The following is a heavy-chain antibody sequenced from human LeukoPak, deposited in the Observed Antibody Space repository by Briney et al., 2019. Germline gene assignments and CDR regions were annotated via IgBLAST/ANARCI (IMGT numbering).Heavy chain of an antibody. D-gene: IGHD3-10*01. J-gene: IGHJ6*03. Sequence: GGSLRLSCAASGFTVSSNYMSWVRQAPGKGLEWVSVIYSGGSTYYADSVKGRFTISRDNSKNTLYLQMNSLRAEDTAVSYCARVWFGELHYYYMDVWGKGTTVTVSS. V-gene: IGHV3-66*02. CDR2: IYSGGST. CDR1: GFTVSSNY. CDR3: ARVWFGELHYYYMDV.